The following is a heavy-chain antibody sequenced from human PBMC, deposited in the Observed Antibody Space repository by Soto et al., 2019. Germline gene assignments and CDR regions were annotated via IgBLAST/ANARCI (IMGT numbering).Heavy chain of an antibody. CDR1: GFPFGGYT. J-gene: IGHJ4*02. CDR3: VEDGWEN. CDR2: IRDGGEST. Sequence: EVQLLESGGGLAQPGGSLRLSCAASGFPFGGYTMSWVRQAPGKGLEWVSAIRDGGESTYYADSVKGRFTISRDNSKNTMYLQLNSLRPEDAAVYFCVEDGWENWGQRTLVTVSS. D-gene: IGHD1-26*01. V-gene: IGHV3-23*01.